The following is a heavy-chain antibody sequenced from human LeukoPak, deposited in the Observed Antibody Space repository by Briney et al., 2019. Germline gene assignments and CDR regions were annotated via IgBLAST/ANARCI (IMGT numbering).Heavy chain of an antibody. CDR2: ISSSSSYI. CDR3: ARDLSLFSGSYSGAFDI. D-gene: IGHD1-26*01. CDR1: GFTFSSYS. V-gene: IGHV3-21*01. Sequence: PGGSLRLSCAASGFTFSSYSMNWVRQAPGKGLEWVSSISSSSSYIYYADSVKGRFTISRDNAKNSLYLQMNSLRAEDTAVYYCARDLSLFSGSYSGAFDIWGQGTMVTVSS. J-gene: IGHJ3*02.